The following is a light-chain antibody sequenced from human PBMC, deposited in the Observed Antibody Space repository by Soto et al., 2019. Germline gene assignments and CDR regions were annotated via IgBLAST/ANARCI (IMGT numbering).Light chain of an antibody. CDR2: AAS. Sequence: DIQMTQSPSSLSASVGDRVTITCRASQGISNYLAWYQQKPGKVPKLLIYAASTVQSGVPSRFSGSGSGTDFTLAISILQPEDVATYYCQKYDSAPRTFGQGTKVEIK. V-gene: IGKV1-27*01. CDR1: QGISNY. CDR3: QKYDSAPRT. J-gene: IGKJ1*01.